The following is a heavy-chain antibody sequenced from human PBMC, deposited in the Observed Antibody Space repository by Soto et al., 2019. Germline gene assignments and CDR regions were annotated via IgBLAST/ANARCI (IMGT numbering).Heavy chain of an antibody. CDR2: ISYDGSNK. J-gene: IGHJ6*02. V-gene: IGHV3-30-3*01. D-gene: IGHD3-16*01. CDR3: ARDLGREGWLPQPGTYYYGMDV. CDR1: GFTFSSYA. Sequence: PGGSLRLSCAASGFTFSSYAMHWVRQAPGKGLEWVAVISYDGSNKYYADSVKGRFTISRDNSKNTLYLQMNSQRAEDTAVYYCARDLGREGWLPQPGTYYYGMDVWGQGTTVTVSS.